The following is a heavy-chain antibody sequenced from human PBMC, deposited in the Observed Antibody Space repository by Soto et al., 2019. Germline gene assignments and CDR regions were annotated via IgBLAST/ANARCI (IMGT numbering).Heavy chain of an antibody. CDR3: ARVRGVGATYDYYYYGMDV. CDR2: IIPIFGTA. D-gene: IGHD1-26*01. V-gene: IGHV1-69*13. CDR1: GGTFSSYA. Sequence: ASVNVSCKASGGTFSSYAISWVRQAPGQGLEWMGGIIPIFGTANYAQKFQGRVTITADESTSTAYMELSSLRSEDTAVYYCARVRGVGATYDYYYYGMDVWGQGTTVTVSS. J-gene: IGHJ6*02.